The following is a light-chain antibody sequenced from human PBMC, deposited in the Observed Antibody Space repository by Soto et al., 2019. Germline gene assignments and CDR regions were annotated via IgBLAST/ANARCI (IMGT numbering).Light chain of an antibody. V-gene: IGKV3-11*01. J-gene: IGKJ1*01. CDR1: QSVASY. CDR3: QQYNNGTPWT. Sequence: IVCTQSPATLSLSQGEGATLSCRASQSVASYLAWYQQKPGQAPRLLIYDASNRATGIPARFSGSGSGTDFTLTISSLQSEDFAVYYCQQYNNGTPWTFGQGTKVDIK. CDR2: DAS.